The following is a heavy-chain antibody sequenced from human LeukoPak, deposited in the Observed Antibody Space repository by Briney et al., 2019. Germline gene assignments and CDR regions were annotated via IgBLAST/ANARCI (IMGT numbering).Heavy chain of an antibody. CDR1: GYTFTSYY. D-gene: IGHD1-26*01. V-gene: IGHV1-46*01. CDR3: ARETWELPYNFDY. Sequence: ASVKVSCKASGYTFTSYYMHWVRQAPGQGLEWMGIINPSGGSTSYAQKFQGRVTMTTDTSTSTAYMELRSLRSDDTAVYYCARETWELPYNFDYWGQGTLATVSS. J-gene: IGHJ4*02. CDR2: INPSGGST.